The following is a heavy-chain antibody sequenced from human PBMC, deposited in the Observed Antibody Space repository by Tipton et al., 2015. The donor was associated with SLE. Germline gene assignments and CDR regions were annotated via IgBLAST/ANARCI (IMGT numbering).Heavy chain of an antibody. D-gene: IGHD1-1*01. CDR2: VYYNGRT. V-gene: IGHV4-39*07. J-gene: IGHJ6*02. CDR1: VGSISSGNSY. CDR3: ARSQLGGYFYSLDV. Sequence: SVGSISSGNSYWGWIRQTPEKGLEWIGSVYYNGRTNYNPSLKSRVTISASTSKKEFSLKLNSMTAADSALYYCARSQLGGYFYSLDVWGQGTTVSVSS.